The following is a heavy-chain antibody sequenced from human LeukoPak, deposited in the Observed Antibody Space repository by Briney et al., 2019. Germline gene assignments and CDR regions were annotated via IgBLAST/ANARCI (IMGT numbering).Heavy chain of an antibody. J-gene: IGHJ6*04. V-gene: IGHV5-10-1*01. Sequence: GESLKISCKGSGYSFTSYWISWVRQMPGKGLEWMGRIDPSDSYTNYSPSFQGHVTISADKSISTAYLQWSSLKASDTAMYYCARHSLPVLRYFDWPHVDVWGKGTTVTVSS. CDR3: ARHSLPVLRYFDWPHVDV. CDR1: GYSFTSYW. D-gene: IGHD3-9*01. CDR2: IDPSDSYT.